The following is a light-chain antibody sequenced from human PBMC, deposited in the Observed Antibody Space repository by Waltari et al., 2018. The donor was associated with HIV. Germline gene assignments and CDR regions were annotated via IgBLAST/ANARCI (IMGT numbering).Light chain of an antibody. Sequence: QSALTQPPSASGSPGQSVTISCTGTSSDVGGYNYVSWYQQHPGKAPKLMIYAVSKRPSGVPDRFSGSKSGNTASLTVSGLQAEDEAEYYCSSYAGSNNVIFGGGTTLTVL. CDR1: SSDVGGYNY. V-gene: IGLV2-8*01. J-gene: IGLJ2*01. CDR2: AVS. CDR3: SSYAGSNNVI.